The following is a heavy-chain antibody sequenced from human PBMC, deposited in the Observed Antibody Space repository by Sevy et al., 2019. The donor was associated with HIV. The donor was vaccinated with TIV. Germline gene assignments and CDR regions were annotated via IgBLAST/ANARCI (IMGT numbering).Heavy chain of an antibody. CDR3: ARDGGCSSTSCLLYFDY. CDR2: ITSGSTYI. D-gene: IGHD2-2*01. J-gene: IGHJ4*02. CDR1: GFTFNSYT. V-gene: IGHV3-21*01. Sequence: GGSLRLSCAASGFTFNSYTMNWVRQAPGKGLEWVSSITSGSTYIYYADSVKGRLTTSRDNAKNSQYLQMNSLRAEDTAVYYCARDGGCSSTSCLLYFDYWGQGSLVTVSS.